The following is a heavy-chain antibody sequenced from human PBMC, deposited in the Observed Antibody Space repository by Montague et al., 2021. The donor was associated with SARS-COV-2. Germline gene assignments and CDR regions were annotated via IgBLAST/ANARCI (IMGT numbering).Heavy chain of an antibody. CDR3: SRGLPAGPDFGMDV. CDR1: GDSVSRNRRT. J-gene: IGHJ6*02. Sequence: CAISGDSVSRNRRTWNWLRQSPSRGLEWVGRTYYRTKWYYNYGVSVESRITVNADTSKNQVFLQLNSVTPEDTAVYFCSRGLPAGPDFGMDVWGQGTTVTVSS. CDR2: TYYRTKWYY. D-gene: IGHD3-3*01. V-gene: IGHV6-1*01.